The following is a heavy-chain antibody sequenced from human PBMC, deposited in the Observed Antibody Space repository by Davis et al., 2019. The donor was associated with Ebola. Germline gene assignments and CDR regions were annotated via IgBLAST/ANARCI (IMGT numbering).Heavy chain of an antibody. D-gene: IGHD4-17*01. Sequence: ASVKVSYKASGYTFTTYAMTWVRQAPGQGLEWLGWINTNTGNPTYAQGFTGRFVFSLDTSVSTAYLHISSLKAEDTAVYYCARGTVTGHIDYWGQGTLVTVSS. J-gene: IGHJ4*02. CDR3: ARGTVTGHIDY. V-gene: IGHV7-4-1*02. CDR2: INTNTGNP. CDR1: GYTFTTYA.